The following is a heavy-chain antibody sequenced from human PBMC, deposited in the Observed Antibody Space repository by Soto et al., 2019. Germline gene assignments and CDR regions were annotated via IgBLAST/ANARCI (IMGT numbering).Heavy chain of an antibody. CDR2: ISYDGSRD. Sequence: QVQLVESGGGVVQPGRSLRLSCVASGLTLSGYAMHWVRQAPGKGLEWLTVISYDGSRDYYADSVKGRFIVSRDNTENTLYLQMNSLRHEDTAVYYCAARTYDSSGFHFWGQGTTVTVSS. D-gene: IGHD3-22*01. CDR3: AARTYDSSGFHF. V-gene: IGHV3-30-3*01. J-gene: IGHJ3*01. CDR1: GLTLSGYA.